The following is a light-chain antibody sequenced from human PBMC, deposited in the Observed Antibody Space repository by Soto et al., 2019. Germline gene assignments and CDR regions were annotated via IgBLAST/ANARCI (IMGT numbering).Light chain of an antibody. CDR2: GAS. CDR1: QSVSSSY. Sequence: EIVLTQSPGTLSLSPGERATLSCRASQSVSSSYLAWYQQKPGQAPRLLIYGASSRATGIPDRVSGSGSGTDFTLTISRLAPEDFAVYYCQQYGSSPWTFGQGTKVDIK. V-gene: IGKV3-20*01. CDR3: QQYGSSPWT. J-gene: IGKJ1*01.